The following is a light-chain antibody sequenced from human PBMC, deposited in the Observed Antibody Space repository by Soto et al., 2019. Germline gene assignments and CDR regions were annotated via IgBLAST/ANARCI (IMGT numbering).Light chain of an antibody. J-gene: IGLJ3*02. CDR3: SSYTTSTTRV. V-gene: IGLV2-14*01. CDR1: TSDVGGYNY. Sequence: QSALTQPASVSGSPGQSTTISFTGTTSDVGGYNYVSWYQQHPGKAPKLMIYDVSHRPSGVSNRFSGSKSGHTASLTISGLQAEDEAHYYCSSYTTSTTRVFGGGTKLTVL. CDR2: DVS.